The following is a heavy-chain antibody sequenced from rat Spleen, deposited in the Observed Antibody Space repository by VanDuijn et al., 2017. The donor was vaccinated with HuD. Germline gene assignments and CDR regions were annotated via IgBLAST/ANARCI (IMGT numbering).Heavy chain of an antibody. V-gene: IGHV5-29*01. CDR1: GFTFNDHF. D-gene: IGHD2-2*01. J-gene: IGHJ1*01. CDR2: ISYDGNNT. CDR3: AGAGYLRAWYFDF. Sequence: EVQLVESNGGLVQPGRSLKLSCAASGFTFNDHFMAWVRQAPTKGLEWVATISYDGNNTYYRDSVKGRFTISRDNAKNTLFLQMDSLRSEDTATYHCAGAGYLRAWYFDFWGPGTMVAVSS.